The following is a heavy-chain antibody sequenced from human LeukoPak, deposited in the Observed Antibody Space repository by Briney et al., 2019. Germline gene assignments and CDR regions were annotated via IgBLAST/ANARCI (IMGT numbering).Heavy chain of an antibody. Sequence: GGSLRLSCAASGFTFSSYGMHWVRQAPGKGLEWVAVIWYDGSNKYYADSVKGRFTISRDNSKNTLYLQMNSLRAEDTAVYYCARDGSSGRGYYYYYGMDVWGEGTTVTVSS. D-gene: IGHD1-26*01. V-gene: IGHV3-33*01. J-gene: IGHJ6*04. CDR1: GFTFSSYG. CDR2: IWYDGSNK. CDR3: ARDGSSGRGYYYYYGMDV.